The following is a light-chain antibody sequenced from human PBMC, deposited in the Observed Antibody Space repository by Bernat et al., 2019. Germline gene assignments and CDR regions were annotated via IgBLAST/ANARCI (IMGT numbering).Light chain of an antibody. J-gene: IGLJ3*02. CDR1: SGDVGNYNH. CDR2: EVS. CDR3: CSYADGSSFWV. V-gene: IGLV2-23*02. Sequence: QSALTQSASVSGSPGQSITISCTGSSGDVGNYNHVSWYQQYPGKVPKAVIYEVSKRPSGVSNRFSGSKSGNTASLTISGLQAEDEAHCYCCSYADGSSFWVCGGGTKLTVL.